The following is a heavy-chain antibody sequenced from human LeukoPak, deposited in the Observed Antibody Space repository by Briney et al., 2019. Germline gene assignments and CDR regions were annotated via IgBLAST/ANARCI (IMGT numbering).Heavy chain of an antibody. CDR1: GFTFSSYG. CDR3: AKVWGSEGDC. J-gene: IGHJ4*02. V-gene: IGHV3-30*18. CDR2: ISYDGSNK. Sequence: GGSLRLSCAASGFTFSSYGMHWVRQAPGKGLEWVAVISYDGSNKYYADSVKGRFTISRDNSKNTLYLQMNSLRAEDTAVYFCAKVWGSEGDCWGQGTLVTVSS. D-gene: IGHD3-16*01.